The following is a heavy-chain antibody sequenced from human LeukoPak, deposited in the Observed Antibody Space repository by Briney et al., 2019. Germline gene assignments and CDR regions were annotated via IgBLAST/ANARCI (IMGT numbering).Heavy chain of an antibody. CDR2: INHNGNVN. V-gene: IGHV3-7*01. CDR3: ARDVFKRDSSSWDGDY. Sequence: GGSLRLSCAASGFTFSSYWMNWARQAPGKGLEWVASINHNGNVNYYVDSVKGRFTISRDNAKNSLYLQMNSLRAEDTAVYYCARDVFKRDSSSWDGDYWGQGTLVTVSS. D-gene: IGHD6-13*01. J-gene: IGHJ4*02. CDR1: GFTFSSYW.